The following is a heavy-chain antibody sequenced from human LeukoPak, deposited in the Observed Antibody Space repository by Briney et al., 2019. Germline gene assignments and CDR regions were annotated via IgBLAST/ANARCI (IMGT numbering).Heavy chain of an antibody. CDR3: ARGETSFDY. Sequence: SETLSLTCAVYGGSFSGYYWSWIRQPPGKGLEWIGEINHSGSTNYNPSLKSRVTISVDTSKNQFSLKLSSVTAADTAVYYCARGETSFDYWGQGTLVTVSS. J-gene: IGHJ4*02. CDR1: GGSFSGYY. V-gene: IGHV4-34*01. CDR2: INHSGST.